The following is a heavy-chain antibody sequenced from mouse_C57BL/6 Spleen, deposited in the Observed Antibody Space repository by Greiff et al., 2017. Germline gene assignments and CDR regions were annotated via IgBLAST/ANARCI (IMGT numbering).Heavy chain of an antibody. CDR1: GFTFSSYA. V-gene: IGHV5-4*01. D-gene: IGHD1-1*01. J-gene: IGHJ3*01. CDR2: ISDGGSYT. Sequence: EVKLVESGGGLVKPGGSLKLSCAASGFTFSSYAMSWVRQTPEKRLEWVATISDGGSYTYYPDNVKGRFTISRDNAKNNLYLQMSHLKSEDTAMYYCARDTPSYGSSYGFAYWGQGTLVTVSA. CDR3: ARDTPSYGSSYGFAY.